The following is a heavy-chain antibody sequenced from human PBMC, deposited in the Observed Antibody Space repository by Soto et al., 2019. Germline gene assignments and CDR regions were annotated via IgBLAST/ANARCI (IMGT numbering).Heavy chain of an antibody. J-gene: IGHJ4*02. D-gene: IGHD6-19*01. CDR2: INAGNGKT. V-gene: IGHV1-3*01. CDR1: GYTFTTYV. CDR3: ARGAMSGTWGFDY. Sequence: SVKVSCKTSGYTFTTYVVHWVRRAPGQRLEWMGWINAGNGKTRYSQKFQGRITITRDTSASTAYMELSSLRSEDTAIYYCARGAMSGTWGFDYWGQGTLVTVS.